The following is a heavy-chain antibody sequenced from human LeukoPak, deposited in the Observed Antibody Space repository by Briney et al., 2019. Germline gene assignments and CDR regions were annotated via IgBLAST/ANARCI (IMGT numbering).Heavy chain of an antibody. D-gene: IGHD2-15*01. CDR3: ARDGGGGIIDY. CDR2: IKQDGSEK. CDR1: GFTFSDYY. V-gene: IGHV3-7*01. J-gene: IGHJ4*02. Sequence: GGSLRLPCAASGFTFSDYYMSWIRQAPGKGLEWVANIKQDGSEKYYVDSVKGRFTISRDNAKNSLYLQMNSLRAEDTVVYYCARDGGGGIIDYWGQGTLVTVSS.